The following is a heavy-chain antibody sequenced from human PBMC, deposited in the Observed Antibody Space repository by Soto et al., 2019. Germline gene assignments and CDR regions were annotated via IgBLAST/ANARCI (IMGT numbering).Heavy chain of an antibody. CDR1: GYTFTSYG. Sequence: ASVKVSCKASGYTFTSYGISWVRQAPGQGLEWMGWISAYNGNTNYAQKLQGRVTMTTDTSTSTAYMELRSLRSDDTAVYYCARDPDLLKVDSSGSNNWFDPWGQGTLVTVSS. V-gene: IGHV1-18*01. CDR2: ISAYNGNT. J-gene: IGHJ5*02. CDR3: ARDPDLLKVDSSGSNNWFDP. D-gene: IGHD3-22*01.